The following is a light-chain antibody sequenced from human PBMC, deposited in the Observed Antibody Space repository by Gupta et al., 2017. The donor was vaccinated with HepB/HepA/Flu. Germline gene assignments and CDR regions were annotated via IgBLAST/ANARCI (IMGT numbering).Light chain of an antibody. CDR3: QSYDSSISGSRV. V-gene: IGLV1-40*01. CDR1: NSNIGAGFD. J-gene: IGLJ2*01. CDR2: DNN. Sequence: QSVLTQPPSVSGAPGQTVTISCTGNNSNIGAGFDVHWYQQLPGTAPTILIVDNNDRPSGISDRFSGAKSGTSASLVITGLQAEDEGDYYCQSYDSSISGSRVFGGGTKLTVL.